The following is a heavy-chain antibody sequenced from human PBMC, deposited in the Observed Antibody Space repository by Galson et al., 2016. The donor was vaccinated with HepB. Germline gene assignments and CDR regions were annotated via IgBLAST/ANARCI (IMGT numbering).Heavy chain of an antibody. CDR2: IGSSSATI. V-gene: IGHV3-48*04. CDR3: TRGACNYGGCHSTIDS. D-gene: IGHD2-15*01. Sequence: SLRLSCAASGFTFSSYSMSWVRQAPGKGLEWISYIGSSSATIFYADSVKGRFTISRDDAKNSLYLQMSGLRAEDTAVYYCTRGACNYGGCHSTIDSWGQGTLVTVSS. J-gene: IGHJ4*02. CDR1: GFTFSSYS.